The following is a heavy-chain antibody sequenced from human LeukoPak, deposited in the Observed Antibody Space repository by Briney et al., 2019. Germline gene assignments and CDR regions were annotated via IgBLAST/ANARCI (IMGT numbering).Heavy chain of an antibody. CDR2: IYHSGST. V-gene: IGHV4-4*02. CDR1: GGSISSYY. Sequence: KPSETLSLTCTVSGGSISSYYWSWVRQPPGKGLEWIGEIYHSGSTNYNPSLKSRVTISVDKSKNQFSLKLSSVTAADTAVYYCARLVGYGDRYYFDYWGQGTLVTVSS. J-gene: IGHJ4*02. D-gene: IGHD4-17*01. CDR3: ARLVGYGDRYYFDY.